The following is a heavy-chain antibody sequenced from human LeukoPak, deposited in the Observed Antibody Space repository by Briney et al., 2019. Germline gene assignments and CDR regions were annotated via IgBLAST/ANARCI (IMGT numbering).Heavy chain of an antibody. CDR2: INPNSGGT. J-gene: IGHJ3*02. CDR1: GYTFTGYY. CDR3: ARGCITMVRRTWLYAFDI. Sequence: ASVKVSCKASGYTFTGYYMHWVRQAPGQGLEWMGRINPNSGGTNYAQKFQGRVTMTRDTSISTAYMELSRLRSDDTAVYYCARGCITMVRRTWLYAFDIWGQGTMVTVSS. V-gene: IGHV1-2*06. D-gene: IGHD3-10*01.